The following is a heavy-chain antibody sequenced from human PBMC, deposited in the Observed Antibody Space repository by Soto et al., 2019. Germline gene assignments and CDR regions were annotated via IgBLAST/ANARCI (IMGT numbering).Heavy chain of an antibody. CDR2: IVPMFGTP. V-gene: IGHV1-69*01. D-gene: IGHD6-6*01. J-gene: IGHJ6*02. Sequence: QVQLVQSGAEVKEPGSSVRVSCKASGGTFANFIMNWVRQTPGQGLEWMGGIVPMFGTPTYAEKFKGRVTSSQTGSTSTAYKELTSLRSEDKAVYYCARTVTYSSSLSQYSGMDVWGQGTTVTVS. CDR3: ARTVTYSSSLSQYSGMDV. CDR1: GGTFANFI.